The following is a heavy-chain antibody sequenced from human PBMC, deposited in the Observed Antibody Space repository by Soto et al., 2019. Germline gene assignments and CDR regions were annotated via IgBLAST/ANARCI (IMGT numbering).Heavy chain of an antibody. CDR3: AREDAARIERWFDA. Sequence: QVQLQESGPRLVKPSQTLSLSCAVSGGSIISASYSWNWIRQSPGRGLEWIGHIYSSGSTYYNPSLKSRVSISVDTSKNQFTLKLTSVTAADTAVYFCAREDAARIERWFDAWGQGILLTVSS. J-gene: IGHJ5*02. V-gene: IGHV4-31*11. CDR1: GGSIISASYS. D-gene: IGHD6-6*01. CDR2: IYSSGST.